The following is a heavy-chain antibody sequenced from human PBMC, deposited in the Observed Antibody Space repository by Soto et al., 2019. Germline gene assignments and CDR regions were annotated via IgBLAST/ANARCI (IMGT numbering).Heavy chain of an antibody. V-gene: IGHV3-13*01. CDR2: IGTAGDT. Sequence: PGGSLRLSCAVSGFTFSSYDMHWVRQVTGKGLEWVSAIGTAGDTYYPGSVKGRFTISRENAKNSLYLQMNSLRAGDTAVYYCARDSDGLYSFDYWGQGTLVTVSS. CDR1: GFTFSSYD. D-gene: IGHD6-19*01. CDR3: ARDSDGLYSFDY. J-gene: IGHJ4*02.